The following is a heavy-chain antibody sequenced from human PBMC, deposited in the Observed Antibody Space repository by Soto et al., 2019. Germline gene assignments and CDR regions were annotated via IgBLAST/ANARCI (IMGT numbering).Heavy chain of an antibody. V-gene: IGHV5-51*01. Sequence: ESLKISCKGSGYSFTSYWIGWVRQMPGKGLEWMGIIYPGDSDTRYSPSFQGQVTISADKSISTAYLQWSSLKASDTAMYYCARGYCSGGSCYSYYYYGMDVWGQGTTVTVS. CDR1: GYSFTSYW. CDR3: ARGYCSGGSCYSYYYYGMDV. D-gene: IGHD2-15*01. J-gene: IGHJ6*02. CDR2: IYPGDSDT.